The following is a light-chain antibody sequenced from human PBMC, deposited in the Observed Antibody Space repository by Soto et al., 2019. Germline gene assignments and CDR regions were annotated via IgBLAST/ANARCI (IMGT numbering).Light chain of an antibody. J-gene: IGKJ3*01. CDR2: GAS. CDR3: QQYDKWPFT. Sequence: EIVMTQSPVTLSVSPGERATLSCRASQSVSSNLAWYQQKPGQAPRLLLFGASTRATGIPARFSGSVSGTEFTLTISSLQSEDFAVYYCQQYDKWPFTFGPGTKVDIQ. V-gene: IGKV3-15*01. CDR1: QSVSSN.